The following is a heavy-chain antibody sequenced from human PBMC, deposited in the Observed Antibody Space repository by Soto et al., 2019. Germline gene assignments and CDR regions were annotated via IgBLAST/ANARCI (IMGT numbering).Heavy chain of an antibody. CDR3: ARYYDSSGYYGP. Sequence: SETLSLTCAVYGGSFSGYFWSWIRQPPGKGLEWITYIYYSGSTNSNPSLKSRVTISVDMSKNQFSLKLSSVTAADTAVYYCARYYDSSGYYGPWGQGTLVTVSS. D-gene: IGHD3-22*01. V-gene: IGHV4-59*01. CDR1: GGSFSGYF. CDR2: IYYSGST. J-gene: IGHJ5*02.